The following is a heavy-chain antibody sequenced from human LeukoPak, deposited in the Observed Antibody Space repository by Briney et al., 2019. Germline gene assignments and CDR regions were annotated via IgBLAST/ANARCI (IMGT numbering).Heavy chain of an antibody. D-gene: IGHD1-7*01. J-gene: IGHJ4*02. CDR3: ASAPPASGITGTTLPFDY. CDR1: GGSITSANYY. Sequence: SETLSLTCTVSGGSITSANYYFGWVRQTPAKGLQWIGSIYYSGSTYYNLSLKSRVTMSVDTSKNQFSLNLSSVTAADTAVYYCASAPPASGITGTTLPFDYWGQGTLVTVSS. V-gene: IGHV4-39*07. CDR2: IYYSGST.